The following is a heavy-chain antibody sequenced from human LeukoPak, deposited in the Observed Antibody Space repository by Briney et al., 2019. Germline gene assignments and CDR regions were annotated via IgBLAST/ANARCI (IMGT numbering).Heavy chain of an antibody. CDR3: AYAGSGETSYVDY. V-gene: IGHV4-34*01. CDR1: GGSFSGYY. Sequence: SETLSLTCAVYGGSFSGYYWSWIRQPPGKGLEWIGEINHSGSTNYNPSLKSRVTISVDTSKNQFSLKPSSVTAADTAVYYCAYAGSGETSYVDYWGQGTLVTVSS. D-gene: IGHD3-3*01. CDR2: INHSGST. J-gene: IGHJ4*02.